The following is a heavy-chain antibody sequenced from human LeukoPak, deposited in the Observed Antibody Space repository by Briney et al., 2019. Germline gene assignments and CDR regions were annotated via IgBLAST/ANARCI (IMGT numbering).Heavy chain of an antibody. D-gene: IGHD2-15*01. V-gene: IGHV5-51*01. CDR3: ARSHCSGGSCYLRWFDP. Sequence: GESLKISCKGSGYSFTSYWIGWVRPMPGKGLEWMGIIYPGDSDTRYSPSFQGQVTISADKSISTAYLQWSSLKASDTAMYYCARSHCSGGSCYLRWFDPWGQGTLVTVSS. J-gene: IGHJ5*02. CDR2: IYPGDSDT. CDR1: GYSFTSYW.